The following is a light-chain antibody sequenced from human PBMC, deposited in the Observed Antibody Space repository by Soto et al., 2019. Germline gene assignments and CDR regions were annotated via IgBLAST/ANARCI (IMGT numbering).Light chain of an antibody. CDR2: DVS. V-gene: IGLV2-14*01. Sequence: QSALTQPASVSGSPGQSITISCTGTSSDVGGYNYVSWYQQHPGKAPQLMIYDVSNRPSGVSNRFSGSKSGNTASLTISGLQDEDEADYCCSSYTSSSTLVVFGGGTKLTVL. CDR1: SSDVGGYNY. CDR3: SSYTSSSTLVV. J-gene: IGLJ2*01.